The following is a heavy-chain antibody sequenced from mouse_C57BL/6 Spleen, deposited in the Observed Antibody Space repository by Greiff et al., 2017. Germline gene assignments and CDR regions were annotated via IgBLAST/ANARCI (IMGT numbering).Heavy chain of an antibody. V-gene: IGHV1-55*01. CDR2: IYPGSGST. CDR1: GYTFTSYW. Sequence: VQLQHPGAELVKPGASVKMSCKASGYTFTSYWITWVKQRPGQGLEWIGDIYPGSGSTNYNEKFKSKATLTVDTSSSTAYMQLSSLTSEDSAVYYCARKSYDGYYVAYWGQGTLVTVSA. CDR3: ARKSYDGYYVAY. J-gene: IGHJ3*01. D-gene: IGHD2-3*01.